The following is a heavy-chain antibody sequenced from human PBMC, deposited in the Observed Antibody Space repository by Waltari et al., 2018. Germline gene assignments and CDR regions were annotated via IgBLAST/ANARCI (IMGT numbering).Heavy chain of an antibody. CDR1: GGTFSSYA. CDR3: ARDPSGYSYGHNNWFDP. Sequence: QVQLVQSGAEVKKPGSSVKVSCKASGGTFSSYAISWVRQAPGHGVEWMVVIIPICCTAHYEQKFQGRVTSTADKSTSIAYMELSSLRSEDTAVYYCARDPSGYSYGHNNWFDPWGQGTLVTVSS. J-gene: IGHJ5*02. V-gene: IGHV1-69*14. D-gene: IGHD5-18*01. CDR2: IIPICCTA.